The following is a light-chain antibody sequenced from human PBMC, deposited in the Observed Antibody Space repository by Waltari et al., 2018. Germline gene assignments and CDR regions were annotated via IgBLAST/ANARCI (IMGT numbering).Light chain of an antibody. CDR1: QGIRND. J-gene: IGKJ2*01. CDR3: LQDYLYPYT. Sequence: AIQMTQSPSSLSASVGDRVTITCRASQGIRNDLGWYQQKPGKAPKLLISAASNLQGGVPSRFSGSGYGTDFTLTISSLQPGDFATYYCLQDYLYPYTFGQGTKLEIK. CDR2: AAS. V-gene: IGKV1-6*01.